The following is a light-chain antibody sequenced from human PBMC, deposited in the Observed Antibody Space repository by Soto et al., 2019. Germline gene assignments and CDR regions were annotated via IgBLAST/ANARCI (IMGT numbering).Light chain of an antibody. CDR3: QQRSVWPLT. V-gene: IGKV3-11*01. Sequence: EIVLTQSPATLSLSPGGRATLSCRASQSVSSYFAWYQQKPGQAPRLLIYDSSNRATGIPARFSGSGSGTDFTLTISSLEPEDFAVYYCQQRSVWPLTFGQGTRLEIK. CDR1: QSVSSY. J-gene: IGKJ5*01. CDR2: DSS.